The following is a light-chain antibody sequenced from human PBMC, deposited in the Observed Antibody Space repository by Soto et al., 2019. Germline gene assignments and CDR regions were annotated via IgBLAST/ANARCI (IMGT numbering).Light chain of an antibody. V-gene: IGLV2-14*01. Sequence: QSALTQPASVSGSPGQSITISCTGTSSDVGDYNYVSWYQQHPGKAPKLMISEVRDRPSGVSNRFSGSKSGNTASLTISGLQAEDEVDYYCSSFTSISTYVFGTGTKVTVL. CDR2: EVR. CDR1: SSDVGDYNY. J-gene: IGLJ1*01. CDR3: SSFTSISTYV.